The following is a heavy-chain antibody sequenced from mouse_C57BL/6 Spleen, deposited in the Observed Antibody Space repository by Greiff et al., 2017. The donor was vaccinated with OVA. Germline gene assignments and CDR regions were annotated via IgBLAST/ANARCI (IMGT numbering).Heavy chain of an antibody. Sequence: VMLVESGGGLVKPGGSLKLSCAASGFTFSDYGMHWVRQAPEKGLEWVAYISSGSSTIYYADTVKGRFTISRDNAKNTLFLQMTSLRSEDTAMYYCARPPDYYGSRYYAMDYWGQGTSVTVSS. V-gene: IGHV5-17*01. D-gene: IGHD1-1*01. CDR2: ISSGSSTI. CDR1: GFTFSDYG. J-gene: IGHJ4*01. CDR3: ARPPDYYGSRYYAMDY.